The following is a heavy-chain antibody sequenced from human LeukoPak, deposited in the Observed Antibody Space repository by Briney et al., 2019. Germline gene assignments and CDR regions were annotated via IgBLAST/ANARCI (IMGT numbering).Heavy chain of an antibody. CDR2: ISSTSSTI. D-gene: IGHD6-19*01. CDR3: ARVLYSSGWVFDY. CDR1: GFTFSSYS. V-gene: IGHV3-48*02. Sequence: GGSLRLSCAASGFTFSSYSMNWVRQAPGKGLEWVSHISSTSSTIYYADSVKGRFTISRDNAKNSLYLQMNSLRDEDTAVYYCARVLYSSGWVFDYWGQGSLVTVSS. J-gene: IGHJ4*02.